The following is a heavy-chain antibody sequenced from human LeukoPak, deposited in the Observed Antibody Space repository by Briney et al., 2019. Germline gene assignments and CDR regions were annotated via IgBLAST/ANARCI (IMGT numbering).Heavy chain of an antibody. CDR2: INHSGST. V-gene: IGHV4-34*01. D-gene: IGHD2-21*02. Sequence: SETLSLTCAVYGGSFSGYYWSWIRQPPGKGLEWIGEINHSGSTNYNPSLKSRVTISVDTSKNQLSLKLSSVTAADTAVYYCARSRPPGGDDYWGQGTLVTVSS. J-gene: IGHJ4*02. CDR1: GGSFSGYY. CDR3: ARSRPPGGDDY.